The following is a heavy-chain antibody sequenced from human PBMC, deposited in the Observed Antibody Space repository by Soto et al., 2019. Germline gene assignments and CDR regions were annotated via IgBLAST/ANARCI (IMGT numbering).Heavy chain of an antibody. J-gene: IGHJ5*02. CDR1: GYSISSGYY. V-gene: IGHV4-38-2*02. CDR2: IYHSVST. D-gene: IGHD2-2*01. CDR3: ARDIVVVPAAMRLVGGWFDP. Sequence: SETLSLTCAVSGYSISSGYYWGWIRQGPVKGLELMGSIYHSVSTYYNPSLKSRVTISVDTSKNQFSLKLSSVTAADTAVYYCARDIVVVPAAMRLVGGWFDPWGQGTLVTVSS.